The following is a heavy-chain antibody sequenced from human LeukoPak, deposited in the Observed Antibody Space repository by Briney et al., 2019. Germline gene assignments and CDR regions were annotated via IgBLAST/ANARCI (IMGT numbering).Heavy chain of an antibody. D-gene: IGHD6-13*01. V-gene: IGHV4-59*01. Sequence: PSETLSLTCTVSGGSTSSYYWSWIRQPPGKGLEWIGYIYYSGSTNYNPSLKSRVTISVDTSKNQFSLKLSSVTAADTAVYYCARSATGYSSSWPFDYWGQGTLVTVSS. CDR3: ARSATGYSSSWPFDY. CDR1: GGSTSSYY. CDR2: IYYSGST. J-gene: IGHJ4*02.